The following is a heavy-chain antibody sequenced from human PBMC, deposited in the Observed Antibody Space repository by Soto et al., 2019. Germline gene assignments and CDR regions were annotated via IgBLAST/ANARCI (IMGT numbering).Heavy chain of an antibody. J-gene: IGHJ6*02. CDR1: GYSITSGYY. D-gene: IGHD6-19*01. CDR3: ARTSYSSGWYGGYYYYGMDV. V-gene: IGHV4-38-2*01. Sequence: SETLSLTCAVSGYSITSGYYWGWIRQPPGKGLEWIGSIYHSGSTYYNPSLKSRVTISVDTSKNQFSLKLSSVTAADTAVYYCARTSYSSGWYGGYYYYGMDVWGQGTTVTVSS. CDR2: IYHSGST.